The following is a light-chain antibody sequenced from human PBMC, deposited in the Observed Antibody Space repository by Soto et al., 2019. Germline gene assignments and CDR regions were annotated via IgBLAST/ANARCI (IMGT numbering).Light chain of an antibody. CDR3: SSYTSSSTYV. CDR1: SSDVGGYNY. V-gene: IGLV2-14*01. CDR2: DVS. J-gene: IGLJ1*01. Sequence: QSALTQPASVSGSPGQSITISCTGTSSDVGGYNYVSWYQQHPGKAPKLMIYDVSNQPSGVSNRFSGSKSGNTASLTISGLQAEDVADYYCSSYTSSSTYVFGTGNKVTVL.